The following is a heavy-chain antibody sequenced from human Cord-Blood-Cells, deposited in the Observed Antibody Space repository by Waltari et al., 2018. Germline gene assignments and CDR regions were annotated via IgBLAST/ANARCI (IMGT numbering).Heavy chain of an antibody. CDR1: GGSFSGYY. J-gene: IGHJ3*02. CDR3: ARLRIAAGAFDI. V-gene: IGHV4-34*01. Sequence: QVQLQQWGAGLWKPSETLSLTCAVYGGSFSGYYWSWIRQPPGKGLEWIGEINHSGSTNYNPSLKSRVTISVDTSKNQFSLKLSSVTAADTAVYYCARLRIAAGAFDIWGQGTMVTVSS. CDR2: INHSGST. D-gene: IGHD6-13*01.